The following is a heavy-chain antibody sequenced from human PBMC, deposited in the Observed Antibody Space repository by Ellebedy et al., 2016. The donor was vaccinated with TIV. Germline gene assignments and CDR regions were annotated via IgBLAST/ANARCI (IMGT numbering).Heavy chain of an antibody. V-gene: IGHV1-8*01. CDR1: GYTFTSYD. CDR2: MNPNSGNT. Sequence: ASVKVSCXASGYTFTSYDINWVQQATGQGLEWMGWMNPNSGNTGYAQKFQGRVTMTRNTSISTAYMELSSLRSEDTAVYYCARVSSSWYGYYYYMDVWGKGTTVTVSS. J-gene: IGHJ6*03. D-gene: IGHD6-13*01. CDR3: ARVSSSWYGYYYYMDV.